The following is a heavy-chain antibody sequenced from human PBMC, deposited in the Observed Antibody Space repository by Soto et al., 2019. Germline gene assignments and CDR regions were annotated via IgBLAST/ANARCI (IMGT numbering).Heavy chain of an antibody. CDR3: AKEYYYGSGSPPLTY. CDR1: GFTFSNYA. CDR2: ISGGGGST. Sequence: GSLRLSCAASGFTFSNYAMSWVRQAPGKGLEWVSGISGGGGSTYYADSVKGRFTISRDNSKNTLFLQMNSLRAEDTAVYYCAKEYYYGSGSPPLTYWGQGTLVTVSS. V-gene: IGHV3-23*01. J-gene: IGHJ4*02. D-gene: IGHD3-10*01.